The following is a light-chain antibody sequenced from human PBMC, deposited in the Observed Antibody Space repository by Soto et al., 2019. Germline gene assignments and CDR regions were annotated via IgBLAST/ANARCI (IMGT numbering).Light chain of an antibody. CDR3: QQSYSTTRT. CDR1: QSISTY. V-gene: IGKV1-39*01. Sequence: DIQRNQSPSSLSASVGDRVTITCRASQSISTYLNWYQQKPGKAPKLLIYAASSLQSGVPSRFSGSGSGTDGTLTISSLQNEDGATYYCQQSYSTTRTFGQGTKVDIK. CDR2: AAS. J-gene: IGKJ1*01.